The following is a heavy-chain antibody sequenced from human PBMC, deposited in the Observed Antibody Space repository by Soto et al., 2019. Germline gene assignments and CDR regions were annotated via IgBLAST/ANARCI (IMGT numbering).Heavy chain of an antibody. Sequence: GGSLRLSCAASGFTFRNYDLNWVRQAPGKGLEWGSFISSTGTYIKYADALKGRFTISRDNAGNSLFLQMNSLTAEDTAIYYCARDLLTLIRGVFPRVSYGLDVWGQGTTVTVSS. J-gene: IGHJ6*02. CDR2: ISSTGTYI. CDR1: GFTFRNYD. V-gene: IGHV3-21*01. CDR3: ARDLLTLIRGVFPRVSYGLDV. D-gene: IGHD3-10*01.